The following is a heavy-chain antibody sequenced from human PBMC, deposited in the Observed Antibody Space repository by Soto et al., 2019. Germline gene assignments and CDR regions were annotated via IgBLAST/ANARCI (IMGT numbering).Heavy chain of an antibody. J-gene: IGHJ4*02. D-gene: IGHD3-22*01. Sequence: ASVKVSCKASGYTFTSYGISWVRQAPGQGLEWMGWISAYNGNTNYAQKLQGRVTMTTDTSTSTAYMELRSLRSDDTAVYYCARVPYCSSWYGNYYDSSGYSPFDYWGQGTLVTVSS. CDR2: ISAYNGNT. CDR3: ARVPYCSSWYGNYYDSSGYSPFDY. V-gene: IGHV1-18*01. CDR1: GYTFTSYG.